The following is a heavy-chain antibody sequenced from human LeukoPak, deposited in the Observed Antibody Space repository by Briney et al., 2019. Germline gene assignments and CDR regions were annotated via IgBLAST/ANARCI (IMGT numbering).Heavy chain of an antibody. J-gene: IGHJ5*02. Sequence: SETLSLTCTVSGCSISSYYWSWIRQPPGKGLDWIGYIYYSGSTNYNPSLKSRVTISVDTSKNQFPLKLSSVTAADTAVYYCAREIVGATAVGKRYNWFDPWGQGTLVTVSS. V-gene: IGHV4-59*01. CDR1: GCSISSYY. D-gene: IGHD1-26*01. CDR3: AREIVGATAVGKRYNWFDP. CDR2: IYYSGST.